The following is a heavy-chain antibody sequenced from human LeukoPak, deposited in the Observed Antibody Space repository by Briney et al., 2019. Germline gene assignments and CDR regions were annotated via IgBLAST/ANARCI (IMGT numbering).Heavy chain of an antibody. J-gene: IGHJ4*02. Sequence: PGGSLRLSCAASGFTVSNNYMSWVRQASGKGLEWVSVIYSGDNTYYVESVKGRFTISRDNSKNTLFLQMNRLRAEDTAVYYCAGRRVLDASFDYWGQGTLVTVSS. CDR3: AGRRVLDASFDY. CDR2: IYSGDNT. V-gene: IGHV3-66*02. D-gene: IGHD3-16*01. CDR1: GFTVSNNY.